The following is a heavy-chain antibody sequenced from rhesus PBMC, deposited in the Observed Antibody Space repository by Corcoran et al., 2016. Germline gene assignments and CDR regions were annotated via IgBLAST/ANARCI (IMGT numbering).Heavy chain of an antibody. CDR3: ARGAPPYCSNTYCSSGV. CDR1: GGSISSGYYY. J-gene: IGHJ5-1*01. V-gene: IGHV4-122*02. Sequence: QVQLQESGPGLVKPSETLSLTCAVSGGSISSGYYYWSWIRQRPGKGMEWIVYMPHRGTPTSTPSPKGRVTISRCTSKKQFSRKRSSVTAAETAVYYCARGAPPYCSNTYCSSGVWGAGVLVPVSS. CDR2: MPHRGTP. D-gene: IGHD2-15*01.